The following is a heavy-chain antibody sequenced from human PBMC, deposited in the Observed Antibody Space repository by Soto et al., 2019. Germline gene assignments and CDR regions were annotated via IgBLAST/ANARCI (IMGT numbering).Heavy chain of an antibody. CDR1: GFTFNSYG. CDR3: ARDLAYSSGFSSAFDI. D-gene: IGHD6-19*01. CDR2: ISYDGSNK. J-gene: IGHJ3*02. Sequence: GGSLGLSCAASGFTFNSYGMHWVRQAPGKGLEWVAVISYDGSNKYYADSVKGRFTISRDNSKNTLYLQMNSLRAEDTAVYYCARDLAYSSGFSSAFDIWGQGTMVTVSS. V-gene: IGHV3-30*03.